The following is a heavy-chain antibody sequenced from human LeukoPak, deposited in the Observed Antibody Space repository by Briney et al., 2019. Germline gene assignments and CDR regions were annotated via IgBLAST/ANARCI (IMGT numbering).Heavy chain of an antibody. J-gene: IGHJ4*02. D-gene: IGHD4-17*01. V-gene: IGHV4-4*02. Sequence: SGTLSLTCAVSGGSLSSSNWWSWVRQPPGKGLEWIGEIYHSGSTNYNPSLKSRVTISVDKSKNQFSLKLSSVTAEDTAVYYCAREDYGDYDYDYWGQGTLVTVSS. CDR1: GGSLSSSNW. CDR3: AREDYGDYDYDY. CDR2: IYHSGST.